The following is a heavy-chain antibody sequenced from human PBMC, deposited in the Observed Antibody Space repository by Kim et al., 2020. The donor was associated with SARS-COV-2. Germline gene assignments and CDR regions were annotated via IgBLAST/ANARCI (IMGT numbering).Heavy chain of an antibody. V-gene: IGHV4-61*02. CDR3: ARGPRYVGGYDC. J-gene: IGHJ4*02. CDR1: GGYISSGNYF. D-gene: IGHD1-26*01. CDR2: IYKSGTT. Sequence: SETLSLTCSVSGGYISSGNYFWGWIRQPAGKGLEWIGRIYKSGTTDHNPSLKSRVTLSVDTSKNQFSLRLSSVTAADTAVYYCARGPRYVGGYDCWGQGTLVTVSS.